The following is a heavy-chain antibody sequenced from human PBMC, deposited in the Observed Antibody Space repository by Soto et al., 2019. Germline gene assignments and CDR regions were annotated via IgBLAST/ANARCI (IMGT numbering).Heavy chain of an antibody. CDR3: ARGPNYDSSGYYSHIGMDV. Sequence: GGSLRLSCAASGFTFSDLYMDWVRQAPGKGLEWVGRTRNKANSYTTEYAASVKGRFTISRDDSKNSLYLQMNSLKTEDTAVYYCARGPNYDSSGYYSHIGMDVWGQGTTVTVSS. CDR2: TRNKANSYTT. CDR1: GFTFSDLY. D-gene: IGHD3-22*01. V-gene: IGHV3-72*01. J-gene: IGHJ6*02.